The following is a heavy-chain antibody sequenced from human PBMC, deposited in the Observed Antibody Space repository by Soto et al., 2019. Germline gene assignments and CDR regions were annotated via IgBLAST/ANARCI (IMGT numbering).Heavy chain of an antibody. J-gene: IGHJ5*02. V-gene: IGHV2-5*01. CDR2: IYWHDDK. CDR3: AHSSTTTIFGVVVPSNWFDP. D-gene: IGHD3-3*01. CDR1: GFSLNTSGVA. Sequence: SGPTLVNPTQTLTLTCIFSGFSLNTSGVAVGWIRQPPGKALEWLALIYWHDDKRYSPSLKSRLTITKDTSKNQVVLRMTNMDPVDTATYYCAHSSTTTIFGVVVPSNWFDPWGQGTLVTVSS.